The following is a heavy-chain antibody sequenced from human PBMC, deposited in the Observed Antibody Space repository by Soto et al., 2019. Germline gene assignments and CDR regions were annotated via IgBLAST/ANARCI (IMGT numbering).Heavy chain of an antibody. CDR1: GFTFSSYA. V-gene: IGHV3-23*01. J-gene: IGHJ6*02. CDR2: ISGSGGST. CDR3: ARQGGGGTYGMDV. D-gene: IGHD3-16*01. Sequence: PGGSLRLSCAASGFTFSSYAMSWVRQAPGKGLEWVSAISGSGGSTYYADSVKGRFTISRDNSKNTLYLQMNSLRAEDTAVYYCARQGGGGTYGMDVWGQGTTVTVSS.